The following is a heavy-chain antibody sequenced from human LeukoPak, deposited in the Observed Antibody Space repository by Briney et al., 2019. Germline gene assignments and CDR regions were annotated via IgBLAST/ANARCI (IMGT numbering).Heavy chain of an antibody. CDR1: GFTFSSYS. D-gene: IGHD4-17*01. CDR2: ISSSSSYI. CDR3: ARDAFKTTVTSHSDY. Sequence: GGSLRLSCAASGFTFSSYSMNWVRQAPGKGLEWVSSISSSSSYIYYADSVKGRFTISRDNAKNSLYLQMNSLRAEDTAVYYCARDAFKTTVTSHSDYWGQGTLVTVSS. J-gene: IGHJ4*02. V-gene: IGHV3-21*01.